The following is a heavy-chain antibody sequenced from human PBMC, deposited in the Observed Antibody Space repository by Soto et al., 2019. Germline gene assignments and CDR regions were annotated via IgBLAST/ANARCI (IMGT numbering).Heavy chain of an antibody. CDR3: ARLAVAANREVDY. J-gene: IGHJ4*02. CDR2: IIPIFGAA. D-gene: IGHD2-15*01. CDR1: GGTFSSYA. V-gene: IGHV1-69*12. Sequence: QVQLVQSGAEVKKPGSSVKVSCKASGGTFSSYAISWVRQAPGQGLEWMGGIIPIFGAAIYAQKFQGRVTITADECTSTAYMELSSLRSEDTAVYYCARLAVAANREVDYWGQGTLVTVSS.